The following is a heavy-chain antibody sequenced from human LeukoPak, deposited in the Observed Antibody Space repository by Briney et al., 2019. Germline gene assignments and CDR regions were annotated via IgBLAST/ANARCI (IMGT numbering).Heavy chain of an antibody. V-gene: IGHV3-30*04. Sequence: PGGSLRLSCAASGFTFSSYAMHWVRQAPGKGLEWVAVISYDGSNKYYADSVKGRFTISRDNSKNTLYLQMNSLRAEDTAVYYCARDRAVAFDIWGQGTMVTVSS. D-gene: IGHD6-19*01. J-gene: IGHJ3*02. CDR3: ARDRAVAFDI. CDR1: GFTFSSYA. CDR2: ISYDGSNK.